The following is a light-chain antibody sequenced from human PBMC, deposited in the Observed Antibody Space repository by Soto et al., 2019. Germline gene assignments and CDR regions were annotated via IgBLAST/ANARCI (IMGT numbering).Light chain of an antibody. Sequence: QSALTQPASVSGSPGQSITISCTGTSSDVGSHNFVSWYQQRPGKAPKLMIFEVTNRPSGVSSRFSASKSGNTASLTISGVQAEDEADYYCCSYAGTTPWVFGGGTQLTVL. CDR2: EVT. V-gene: IGLV2-23*02. CDR1: SSDVGSHNF. J-gene: IGLJ3*02. CDR3: CSYAGTTPWV.